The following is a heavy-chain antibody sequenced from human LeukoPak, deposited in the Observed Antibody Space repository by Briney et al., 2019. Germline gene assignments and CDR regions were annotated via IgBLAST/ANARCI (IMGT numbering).Heavy chain of an antibody. CDR3: ARRTAAAYYFDY. D-gene: IGHD6-25*01. Sequence: RGALRLSCAEPGFTFIGYMVSSVCEGPGEGLEWGSCISGGVDSTHYAESLKGRFTISRDNAKNSLYLQMNSLRVEDTAVYYCARRTAAAYYFDYWGEGTLVTVSS. CDR1: GFTFIGYM. CDR2: ISGGVDST. V-gene: IGHV3-48*04. J-gene: IGHJ4*02.